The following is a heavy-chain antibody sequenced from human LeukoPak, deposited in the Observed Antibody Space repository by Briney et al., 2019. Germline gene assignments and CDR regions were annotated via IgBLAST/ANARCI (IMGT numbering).Heavy chain of an antibody. CDR1: GFTFSSYS. CDR2: ISSSSSYI. D-gene: IGHD1-26*01. V-gene: IGHV3-21*01. J-gene: IGHJ5*02. Sequence: GGSLRLSCAASGFTFSSYSMNWVRQAPGKGLEWVSSISSSSSYIYYADSVKGRFTISRDNAKNSLYLQMNSLRAEDTAVYYCARDVAIGIVGATYWFDPWGQGTLVTVSS. CDR3: ARDVAIGIVGATYWFDP.